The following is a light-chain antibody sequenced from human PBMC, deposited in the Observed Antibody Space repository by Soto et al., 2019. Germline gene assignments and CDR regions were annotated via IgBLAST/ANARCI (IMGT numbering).Light chain of an antibody. V-gene: IGLV2-23*02. CDR2: DVT. J-gene: IGLJ2*01. CDR1: RSDIGSYNL. CDR3: CSYAGSDTLL. Sequence: QSALTQPASVSGSPGQSITISCTGTRSDIGSYNLVSWYQQHPGKAPKLMIYDVTKRPSGVSDRFSGSKSGNTASLTISGLQAEEEADYHCCSYAGSDTLLFGGGTKLTVL.